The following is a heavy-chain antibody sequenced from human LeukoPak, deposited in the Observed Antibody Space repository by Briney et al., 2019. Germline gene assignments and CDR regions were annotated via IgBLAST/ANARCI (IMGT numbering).Heavy chain of an antibody. J-gene: IGHJ4*02. D-gene: IGHD2-2*03. Sequence: TGGSLRLSCVVSGFIFTDHYVDWVRQSPGKGLEWVGRVRNKANGYTTEFAASVKGRFIISRDDSKNSVFLQMNILEIEDTAVYYGTRSNSDGYSLFDYWGQGTLVTVSS. V-gene: IGHV3-72*01. CDR3: TRSNSDGYSLFDY. CDR1: GFIFTDHY. CDR2: VRNKANGYTT.